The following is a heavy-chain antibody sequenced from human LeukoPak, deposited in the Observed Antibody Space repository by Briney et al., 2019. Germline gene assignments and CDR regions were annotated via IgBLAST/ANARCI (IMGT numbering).Heavy chain of an antibody. J-gene: IGHJ3*02. Sequence: SETLSLTCAVYSGTFSGYYWSWIRQPPGKGLEWIGEINHRGSTNYNPSLKSRVTISVDTSKNQVSLKLNSVTAADTAVYYCARGHIVVVVATTRSDAFDMWGQGTMVTDSS. CDR3: ARGHIVVVVATTRSDAFDM. V-gene: IGHV4-34*01. CDR1: SGTFSGYY. CDR2: INHRGST. D-gene: IGHD2-15*01.